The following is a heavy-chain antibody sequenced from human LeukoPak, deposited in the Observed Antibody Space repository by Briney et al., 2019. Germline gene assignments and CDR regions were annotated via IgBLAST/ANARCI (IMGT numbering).Heavy chain of an antibody. CDR2: IRYDGSNK. CDR1: GFTFSSYG. J-gene: IGHJ4*02. D-gene: IGHD6-19*01. CDR3: AKTKPQWLVLHRGYYFDY. Sequence: GGSLRLSCAASGFTFSSYGMHSVRQAPGKGLEWLAFIRYDGSNKYYADSVKGRFTISRDNSKNTPYLQMNSLRAEDTAVYYCAKTKPQWLVLHRGYYFDYWGQGKLVTVSS. V-gene: IGHV3-30*02.